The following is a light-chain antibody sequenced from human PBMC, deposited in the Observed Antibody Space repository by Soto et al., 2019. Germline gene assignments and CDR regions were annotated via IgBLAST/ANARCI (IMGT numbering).Light chain of an antibody. CDR2: GAS. J-gene: IGKJ4*01. CDR1: QSVSSSY. V-gene: IGKV3-20*01. Sequence: EIVLTQSPGTLSLSPGEGANLSCRASQSVSSSYLAWYQQKPGQAPRLLIYGASSRATGIPDRFSGSGSGTDFTLTISTLEPEDLAVYFCQEYGSSPLTFGGGTKVEIK. CDR3: QEYGSSPLT.